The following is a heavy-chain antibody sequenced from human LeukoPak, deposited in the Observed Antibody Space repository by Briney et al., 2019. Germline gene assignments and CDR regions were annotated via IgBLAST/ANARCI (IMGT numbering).Heavy chain of an antibody. Sequence: GASVKLSCKASGYTFTSYGISWVRQAPGKGLEWMGCICAYNGNTNYAQKHQGRVTMTTNTSTNTAYTELRSLRSDDTAVYYCARGGIAARPSPSDVWGKGTTVTVSS. CDR2: ICAYNGNT. D-gene: IGHD6-6*01. CDR1: GYTFTSYG. V-gene: IGHV1-18*01. CDR3: ARGGIAARPSPSDV. J-gene: IGHJ6*04.